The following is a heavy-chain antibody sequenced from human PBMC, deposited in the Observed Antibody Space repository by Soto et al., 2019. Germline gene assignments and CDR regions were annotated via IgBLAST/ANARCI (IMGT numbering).Heavy chain of an antibody. V-gene: IGHV3-15*01. CDR3: TTFSSPDY. CDR2: IKSKTDGWTT. Sequence: EVQLVESGGGLVKPGGSLRLSCAASGFTFSNAWMSWVRQAPGKGLEWVGRIKSKTDGWTTDYAAPVKGRFTISRDDSKNTLYLQMNSLKTEDTAVYYCTTFSSPDYWGQGTLVTVSS. J-gene: IGHJ4*02. CDR1: GFTFSNAW.